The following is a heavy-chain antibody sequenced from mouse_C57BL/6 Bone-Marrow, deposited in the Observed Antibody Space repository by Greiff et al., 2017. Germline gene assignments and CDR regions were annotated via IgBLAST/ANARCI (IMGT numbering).Heavy chain of an antibody. CDR2: ISYDGSN. CDR3: ARDHRYYARDD. Sequence: EVHLVESGPGLVKPSPSLSLTCSVTGYSITSGYYWNWIRPFPGNKLGWMGYISYDGSNNYNPSLKNRIALTRDTSKTQFFQKLNSVTTEDTATYYCARDHRYYARDDWGQGTSVTVSS. J-gene: IGHJ4*01. V-gene: IGHV3-6*01. CDR1: GYSITSGYY.